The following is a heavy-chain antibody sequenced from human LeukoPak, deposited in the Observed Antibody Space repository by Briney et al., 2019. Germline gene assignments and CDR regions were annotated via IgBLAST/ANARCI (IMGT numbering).Heavy chain of an antibody. CDR2: INPNSGGT. Sequence: ASVKVSCKASGYTFTSYGISWVRQAPGQGLEWMGWINPNSGGTNYAQKFQGRVTMTRDTSISTAYMELSRLRSDDTAVYYCARGYCSGGSCYSGNWFDPWGQGTLVTVSS. CDR3: ARGYCSGGSCYSGNWFDP. D-gene: IGHD2-15*01. CDR1: GYTFTSYG. V-gene: IGHV1-2*02. J-gene: IGHJ5*02.